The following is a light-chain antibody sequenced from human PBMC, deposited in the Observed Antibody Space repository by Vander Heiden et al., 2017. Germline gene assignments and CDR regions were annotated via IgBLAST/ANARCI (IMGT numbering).Light chain of an antibody. J-gene: IGLJ3*02. CDR3: VLYMRSGLWV. CDR1: SGSVSTSFY. Sequence: QTLVTPAPSFAVSHGRTVTLTCGLSSGSVSTSFYPSWYQQAPGQAPRTLIYSTNTRSSGVPYRFSGSILGNKAALTITLAQAYDESDYYCVLYMRSGLWVFGGGTKLTVL. V-gene: IGLV8-61*01. CDR2: STN.